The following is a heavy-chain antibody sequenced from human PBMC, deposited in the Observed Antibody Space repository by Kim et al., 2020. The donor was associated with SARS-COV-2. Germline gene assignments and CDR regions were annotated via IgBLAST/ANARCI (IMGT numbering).Heavy chain of an antibody. Sequence: SSVKVSCKASGGTFSSYAINWVRQAPGQGLEWMGRIIPILGITNYAQKFQGRVTITADKSTSTAYMELSSLRSEDTAVYYCARASFFYDSSGYHFDYWGQGTLVTVSS. CDR1: GGTFSSYA. J-gene: IGHJ4*02. D-gene: IGHD3-22*01. CDR2: IIPILGIT. V-gene: IGHV1-69*04. CDR3: ARASFFYDSSGYHFDY.